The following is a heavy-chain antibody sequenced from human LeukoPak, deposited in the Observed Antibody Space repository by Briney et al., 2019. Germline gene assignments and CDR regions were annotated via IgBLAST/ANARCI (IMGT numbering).Heavy chain of an antibody. V-gene: IGHV3-11*04. CDR2: ISSSGSTI. Sequence: GGSLRLSCAASGFTFSDYYMSWVRQAPGKGLEWVSYISSSGSTIYYADSVRGRFTISRDSAKNSLYLQMNSLRAEDTAVYYCARDLEYAFDIWGQGTMVTVSS. J-gene: IGHJ3*02. CDR3: ARDLEYAFDI. CDR1: GFTFSDYY.